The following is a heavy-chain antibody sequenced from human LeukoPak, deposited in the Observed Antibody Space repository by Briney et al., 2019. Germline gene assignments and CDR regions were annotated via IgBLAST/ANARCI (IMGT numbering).Heavy chain of an antibody. CDR1: GFTLSSYA. J-gene: IGHJ5*02. V-gene: IGHV3-30-3*01. Sequence: GGSLRLSCAASGFTLSSYAVHWVRQAPGKGLEWVAVISYDGSNKYYADSVKGRFTISRDNSKNTMYLQMNSLRDEDTAVYYCARDRGGPWGQGTLVTVSS. CDR2: ISYDGSNK. CDR3: ARDRGGP. D-gene: IGHD3-3*01.